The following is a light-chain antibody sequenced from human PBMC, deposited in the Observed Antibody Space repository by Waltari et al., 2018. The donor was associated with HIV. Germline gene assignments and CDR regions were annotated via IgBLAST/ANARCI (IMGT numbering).Light chain of an antibody. CDR1: SSDIGTYNY. CDR3: SAYTGDTTPVV. CDR2: EVY. V-gene: IGLV2-14*01. J-gene: IGLJ2*01. Sequence: HSALTQPASVSGSPGQSITISCTGASSDIGTYNYVSWYQHHPGKVPKLIIYEVYNRPSGISNRFSGSKSGNTASLTISRLQPDDEADYFCSAYTGDTTPVVFGGGTRLTVL.